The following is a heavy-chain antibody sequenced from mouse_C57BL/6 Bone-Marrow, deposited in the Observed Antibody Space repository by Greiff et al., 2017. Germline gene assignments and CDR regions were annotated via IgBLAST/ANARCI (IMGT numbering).Heavy chain of an antibody. V-gene: IGHV7-3*01. Sequence: EVMLVESGGGLVQPGGSLSLSCAASGFTFTDYYMSWVRQPPGKALEWLGFIRNKANGYTTEYSASLKGRFTISRDNSQSILYLQMNALRAEDSATYYCARFSLYYGSSFAYWGQGTLVTVSA. CDR2: IRNKANGYTT. CDR1: GFTFTDYY. J-gene: IGHJ3*01. CDR3: ARFSLYYGSSFAY. D-gene: IGHD1-1*01.